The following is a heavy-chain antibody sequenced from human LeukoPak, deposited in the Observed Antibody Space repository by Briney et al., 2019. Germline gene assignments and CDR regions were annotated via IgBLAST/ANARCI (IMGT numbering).Heavy chain of an antibody. Sequence: ASVKVSCKVSGYTLTELSMHWVRQAPGKGLEWMGGFDPEDDETIYAQKFQGRVTITTDESTSTAYMELSSLRSEDTAVYYCASTRGSITIFGVGPFDYWGQGTLVTVSS. CDR2: FDPEDDET. CDR3: ASTRGSITIFGVGPFDY. J-gene: IGHJ4*02. V-gene: IGHV1-24*01. D-gene: IGHD3-3*01. CDR1: GYTLTELS.